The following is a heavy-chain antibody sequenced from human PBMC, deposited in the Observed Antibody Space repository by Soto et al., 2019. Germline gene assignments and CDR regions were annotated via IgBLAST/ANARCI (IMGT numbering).Heavy chain of an antibody. Sequence: EVQLVQSGAEVKKPGESLKISCKGSGYSFTSYWIGWVRQMPGKGLEWMGIIYPGDSDTRYSPSFQGQVTISADKSISTSSLQRSRMKASDIAMYYCARRDPACSSTSGRHWWLDPWGQGTLVTVSS. CDR2: IYPGDSDT. CDR3: ARRDPACSSTSGRHWWLDP. CDR1: GYSFTSYW. V-gene: IGHV5-51*03. J-gene: IGHJ5*02. D-gene: IGHD2-2*01.